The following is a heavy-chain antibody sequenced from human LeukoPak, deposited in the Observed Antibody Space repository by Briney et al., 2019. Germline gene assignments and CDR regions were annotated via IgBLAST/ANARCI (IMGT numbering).Heavy chain of an antibody. J-gene: IGHJ4*02. CDR2: ISSSSSTI. CDR3: ASENYYDSSGPSGFDY. V-gene: IGHV3-48*01. CDR1: GFAFSSYS. D-gene: IGHD3-22*01. Sequence: RTGGSLRLSCAASGFAFSSYSMNWVRQAPGKGLEWVSYISSSSSTIYYADSVKGRFTISRDNAKNSLYLRMNSLRAEDTAVYYCASENYYDSSGPSGFDYWGQGTLVTVSS.